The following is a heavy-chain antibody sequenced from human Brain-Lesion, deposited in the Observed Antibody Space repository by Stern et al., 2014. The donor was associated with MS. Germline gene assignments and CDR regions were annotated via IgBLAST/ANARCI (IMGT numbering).Heavy chain of an antibody. CDR2: INGDGSRT. J-gene: IGHJ5*02. Sequence: EVQLVESGGDLVQPGGSLRLSCTASGFTFSTYWMHWVRQAPGKGLVWVSRINGDGSRTSYADSVKGRFTISRDNAKNTLYVQMKSLRVEDTAVYYCARAHVDTWDWFDPWGQGTLVTVSS. CDR3: ARAHVDTWDWFDP. D-gene: IGHD5-18*01. V-gene: IGHV3-74*01. CDR1: GFTFSTYW.